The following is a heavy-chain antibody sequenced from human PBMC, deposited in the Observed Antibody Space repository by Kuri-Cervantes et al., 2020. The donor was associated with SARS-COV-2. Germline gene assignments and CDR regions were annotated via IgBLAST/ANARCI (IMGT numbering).Heavy chain of an antibody. D-gene: IGHD3-10*01. V-gene: IGHV3-9*01. Sequence: SLKISCAASGFTFSSYGMHWVRQAPGKGLEWVSGISWNSGSIGYADSVKGRFTISRDNAKNSLYLQMNSLRAEDTAVYYCARLLYGSGSYYKDWGQGTLVTVSS. CDR3: ARLLYGSGSYYKD. CDR2: ISWNSGSI. J-gene: IGHJ4*02. CDR1: GFTFSSYG.